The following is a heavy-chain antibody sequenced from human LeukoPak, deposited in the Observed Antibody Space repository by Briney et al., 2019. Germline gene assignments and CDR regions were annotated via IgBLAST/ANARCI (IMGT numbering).Heavy chain of an antibody. Sequence: SETLSLTCSVSGYSIRSGYHWAWIRQSPGKGLEWLGSIYQSGSTYDNPSLKSRVTMSVDTSRNQFSLNMRHVTAADTAVYYCARWWGFDPWGQGTLVTVSS. CDR3: ARWWGFDP. CDR1: GYSIRSGYH. V-gene: IGHV4-38-2*01. J-gene: IGHJ5*02. CDR2: IYQSGST. D-gene: IGHD2-15*01.